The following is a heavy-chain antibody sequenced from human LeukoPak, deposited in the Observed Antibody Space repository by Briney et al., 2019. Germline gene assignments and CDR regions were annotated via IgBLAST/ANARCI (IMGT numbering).Heavy chain of an antibody. CDR1: GGTFSSYA. J-gene: IGHJ4*02. Sequence: SSVKVSCKASGGTFSSYAISGVGQAPGQGREWMGGIIPIFGTANYAQKFQGRVTITADKSTSTAYMELSSLRSEVTAVYYCAGGDIVAYYFDYWGQGTLVTVSS. D-gene: IGHD5-12*01. CDR3: AGGDIVAYYFDY. CDR2: IIPIFGTA. V-gene: IGHV1-69*06.